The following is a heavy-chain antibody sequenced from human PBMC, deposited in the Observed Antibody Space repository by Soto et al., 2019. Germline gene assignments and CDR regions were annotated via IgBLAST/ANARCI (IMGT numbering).Heavy chain of an antibody. J-gene: IGHJ4*02. CDR3: ARDGVCVRGLIITADN. Sequence: QVQLVESGGGVVQPGTSLRLSCAASGFIFSTSGMHWFRQAPGKGLDWVAYIWYDGNNKHYADSVKGRFTISRDNSKNTLFLQMISLRADDTAVYFCARDGVCVRGLIITADNWCQVTLVTVAS. CDR1: GFIFSTSG. CDR2: IWYDGNNK. D-gene: IGHD3-10*01. V-gene: IGHV3-33*01.